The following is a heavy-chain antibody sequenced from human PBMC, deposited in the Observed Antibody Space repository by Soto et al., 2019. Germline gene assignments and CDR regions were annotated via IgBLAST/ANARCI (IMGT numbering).Heavy chain of an antibody. CDR1: GGSFSGYY. CDR3: ARGGQWLGNNWFDP. CDR2: INHSGST. D-gene: IGHD6-19*01. V-gene: IGHV4-34*01. J-gene: IGHJ5*02. Sequence: SETLSLTCAVYGGSFSGYYWSWIRQPPGKGLEWIGEINHSGSTNCNPSLKSRVTIPVDTSKNQFSLKLRSVTAADTAVYYCARGGQWLGNNWFDPWGQGTLVTVSS.